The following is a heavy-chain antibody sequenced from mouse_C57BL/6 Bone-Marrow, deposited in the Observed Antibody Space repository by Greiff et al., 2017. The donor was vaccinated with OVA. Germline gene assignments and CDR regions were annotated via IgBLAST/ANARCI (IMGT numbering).Heavy chain of an antibody. Sequence: QVQLQQSGPELVKPGASVKISCKASGYAFSSSWMNWVKRRPGKGLEWIGRIYPGDGDTNYNGKFKGKATLTADKSSSTAYMQLSSLTSEDSAVYFCARSYYGSSYGVAYWGQGTLVTVSA. CDR3: ARSYYGSSYGVAY. CDR2: IYPGDGDT. V-gene: IGHV1-82*01. J-gene: IGHJ3*01. D-gene: IGHD1-1*01. CDR1: GYAFSSSW.